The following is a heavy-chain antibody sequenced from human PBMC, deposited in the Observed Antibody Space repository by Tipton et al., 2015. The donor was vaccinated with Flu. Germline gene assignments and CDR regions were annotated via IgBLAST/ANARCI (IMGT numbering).Heavy chain of an antibody. V-gene: IGHV4-34*01. CDR3: ARGGLWYSGSPRDFDC. CDR2: INHSGST. CDR1: GGSFSGYY. D-gene: IGHD1-26*01. Sequence: TLSLTCAVYGGSFSGYYWSWIRQPPGKGLEWIGEINHSGSTNYNPSLKSRVTISVDTSKNQFSLKLSSVTAADTAVYYCARGGLWYSGSPRDFDCWGQGTLVTVSS. J-gene: IGHJ4*02.